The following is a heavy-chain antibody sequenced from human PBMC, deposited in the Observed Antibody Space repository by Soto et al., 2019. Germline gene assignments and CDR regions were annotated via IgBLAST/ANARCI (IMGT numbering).Heavy chain of an antibody. V-gene: IGHV4-39*01. CDR3: AGRSSLASVQVYFGEISNYNWFDP. Sequence: SETLSLTCTVSNGSISSAIYYWGWIRQPSGKGLEWIGSIYHSGSTYYNPSLQGRVTISVDTSKNQFSLKLSSVTAADTAVYFCAGRSSLASVQVYFGEISNYNWFDPWGQGTLVTVSS. CDR2: IYHSGST. CDR1: NGSISSAIYY. J-gene: IGHJ5*02. D-gene: IGHD3-10*01.